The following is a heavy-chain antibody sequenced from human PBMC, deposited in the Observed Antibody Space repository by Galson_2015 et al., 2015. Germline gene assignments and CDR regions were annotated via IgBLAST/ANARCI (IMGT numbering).Heavy chain of an antibody. J-gene: IGHJ6*03. V-gene: IGHV1-69*13. D-gene: IGHD2-2*02. CDR2: IIPIFGTA. CDR3: ARLSARRGVVPAAIGFYYYMDV. Sequence: SVKVSCKASGGTFSSYAISWVRQAPGQGLEWMGGIIPIFGTANYAQKFQGRVTITADESTSTAYMELSILRSEDTAVYYCARLSARRGVVPAAIGFYYYMDVWGKGTTVTVSS. CDR1: GGTFSSYA.